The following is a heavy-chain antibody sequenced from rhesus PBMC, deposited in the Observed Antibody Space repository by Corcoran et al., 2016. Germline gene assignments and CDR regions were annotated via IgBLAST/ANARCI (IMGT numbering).Heavy chain of an antibody. CDR1: GGSISSYF. J-gene: IGHJ5-2*02. D-gene: IGHD2-15*01. V-gene: IGHV4-173*01. CDR3: TRHLGGSLDV. CDR2: ILGSGGST. Sequence: QLQLQESGPGLVTPSETLSLTCAVSGGSISSYFWSWIRQPPGKGLEWFGRILGSGGSTYYNPFLKSRVTISRDTSKNLFSLMLTSVTAADTAIYYCTRHLGGSLDVWGRGVLVTVSS.